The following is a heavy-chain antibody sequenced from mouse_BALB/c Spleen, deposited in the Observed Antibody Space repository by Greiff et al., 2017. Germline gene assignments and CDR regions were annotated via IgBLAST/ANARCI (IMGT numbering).Heavy chain of an antibody. D-gene: IGHD1-2*01. CDR1: GFTFSSYA. V-gene: IGHV5-9-1*01. CDR2: ISSGGSYT. Sequence: EVMLVESGGGLVKPGGSLKLSCAASGFTFSSYAMSWVRQTPEKRLEWVATISSGGSYTYYPDSVKGRFTISRDNAKNTLYLQMSSLRSEDTAMYYCARAPITTASWFAYWGQGTLVTVSA. CDR3: ARAPITTASWFAY. J-gene: IGHJ3*01.